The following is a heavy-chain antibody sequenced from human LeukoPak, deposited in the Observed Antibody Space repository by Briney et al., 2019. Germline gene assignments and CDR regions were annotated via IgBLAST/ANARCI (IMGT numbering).Heavy chain of an antibody. V-gene: IGHV3-7*01. CDR3: ARDRSSNSWSEYFQD. Sequence: PGGSLRLSCAASGFSFSSFLMNWVREAPGRGVGRVSNIIEEGGERYYMESVKGRFTISRDTAKNSLYLEMDSLRAEDTAVYYCARDRSSNSWSEYFQDWGQGTLVTVSS. CDR2: IIEEGGER. D-gene: IGHD2-2*01. CDR1: GFSFSSFL. J-gene: IGHJ1*01.